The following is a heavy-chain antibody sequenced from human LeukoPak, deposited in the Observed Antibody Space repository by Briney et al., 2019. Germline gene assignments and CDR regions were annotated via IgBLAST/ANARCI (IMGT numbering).Heavy chain of an antibody. Sequence: GGSLRLSCAASGFTFSSYAMHWVRQAPGKGLEGGVVISYDGSNKYYADSVKGRFTISRDNSKNTLYLQMNSLRAEDTAVYYCARDRGGHRGYYFDYWGQGTLVTVSS. CDR3: ARDRGGHRGYYFDY. J-gene: IGHJ4*02. D-gene: IGHD3-10*01. CDR1: GFTFSSYA. V-gene: IGHV3-30-3*01. CDR2: ISYDGSNK.